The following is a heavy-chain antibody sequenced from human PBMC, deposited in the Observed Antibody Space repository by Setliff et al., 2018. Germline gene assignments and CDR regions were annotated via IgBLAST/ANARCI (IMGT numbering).Heavy chain of an antibody. V-gene: IGHV5-51*01. CDR1: GYIFTNYW. J-gene: IGHJ3*01. CDR2: IYPGDSDT. Sequence: PGESLTISCKASGYIFTNYWIGWVRQMPGKGLEWMGVIYPGDSDTRYSPSFQGQVTISADKSINTAYLQWSSLKASDTAIYYCTRHEDRNKCTNSSCYRENDAFDVWGQGAMVTVSS. CDR3: TRHEDRNKCTNSSCYRENDAFDV. D-gene: IGHD6-25*01.